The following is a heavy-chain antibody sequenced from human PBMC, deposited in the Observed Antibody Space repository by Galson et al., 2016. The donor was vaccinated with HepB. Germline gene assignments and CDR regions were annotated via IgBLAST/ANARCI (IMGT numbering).Heavy chain of an antibody. D-gene: IGHD3-10*01. J-gene: IGHJ6*02. V-gene: IGHV3-7*01. Sequence: SLRLSCAASGFTFSSYWMSWVRQAPGKGLEWVANIKQDANEKNYVGSVRGRFSISRDNAKNSLYLQMNSLRAEDTAVYYCAKDNYYGTGSYYPYKYYGMDVWCQGTTVTVSS. CDR2: IKQDANEK. CDR3: AKDNYYGTGSYYPYKYYGMDV. CDR1: GFTFSSYW.